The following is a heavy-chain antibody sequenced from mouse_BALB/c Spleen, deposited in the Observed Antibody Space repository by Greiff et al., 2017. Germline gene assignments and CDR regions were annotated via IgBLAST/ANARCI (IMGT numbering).Heavy chain of an antibody. CDR3: ARNGYDGEGPFAY. CDR2: IWAGGST. D-gene: IGHD2-2*01. Sequence: VNVVESGPGLVAPSQSLSITCTVSGFSLTSYGVHWVRQPPGKGLEWLGVIWAGGSTNYNSALMSRLSISKDNSKSQVFLKMNSLQTDDTAMYYCARNGYDGEGPFAYWGQGTLVTVSA. CDR1: GFSLTSYG. V-gene: IGHV2-9*02. J-gene: IGHJ3*01.